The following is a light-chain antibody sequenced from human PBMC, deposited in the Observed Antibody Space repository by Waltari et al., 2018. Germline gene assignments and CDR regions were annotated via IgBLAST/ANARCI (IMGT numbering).Light chain of an antibody. CDR3: QQYYSTTYT. V-gene: IGKV4-1*01. CDR2: WAS. J-gene: IGKJ2*01. Sequence: DIVMTQSPDSLAVSLGERATINCKSSQSVLYSSNNKNYLAWYQQKPGQPPKLLIYWASTRESCVPDRFSGSGSGTAFTLTISSLQAEDVAVYYCQQYYSTTYTFGQGTKLEIK. CDR1: QSVLYSSNNKNY.